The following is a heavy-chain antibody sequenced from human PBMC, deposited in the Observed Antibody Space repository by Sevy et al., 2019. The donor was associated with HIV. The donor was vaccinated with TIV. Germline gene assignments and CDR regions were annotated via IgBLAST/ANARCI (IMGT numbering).Heavy chain of an antibody. Sequence: GGSLRLSCAASGFTFSSYAVSWVRQAPGKGLEWVSAISRGDNTYYADSVKGRYTISRDNSKNTLYLQMNSLRAEDTAVYYCAKHYSSGAFDIWGQGTMVTVSS. CDR3: AKHYSSGAFDI. CDR1: GFTFSSYA. CDR2: ISRGDNT. D-gene: IGHD6-25*01. J-gene: IGHJ3*02. V-gene: IGHV3-23*01.